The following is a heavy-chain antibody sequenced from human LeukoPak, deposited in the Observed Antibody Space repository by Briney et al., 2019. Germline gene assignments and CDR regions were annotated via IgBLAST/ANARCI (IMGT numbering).Heavy chain of an antibody. CDR1: GFTFNNYA. CDR3: AKEKMVRGVALFYYGMDV. CDR2: ISGSGGST. Sequence: GSLRLSCTASGFTFNNYAISWVRQAPGKGLEWVLAISGSGGSTYYADSLKGRFTISRDNSKNTLYLQMNSLRAEDTAVYYCAKEKMVRGVALFYYGMDVWGQGTTVTVSS. V-gene: IGHV3-23*01. D-gene: IGHD3-10*01. J-gene: IGHJ6*02.